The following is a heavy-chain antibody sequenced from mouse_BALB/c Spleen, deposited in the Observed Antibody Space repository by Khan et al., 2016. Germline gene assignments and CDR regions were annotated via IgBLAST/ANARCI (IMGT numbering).Heavy chain of an antibody. D-gene: IGHD2-3*01. CDR2: ISYDGSN. Sequence: EVQLQESGPGLVKPSQSLSLTCSVTGYSITSGYYWNWIRQFPGNKLEWMGYISYDGSNNYNPSLKNRISITRDTSKNQFFLKLHSVTTKDTATYYCASRLLACLAYWGQGTLVTVSA. J-gene: IGHJ3*01. CDR3: ASRLLACLAY. V-gene: IGHV3-6*02. CDR1: GYSITSGYY.